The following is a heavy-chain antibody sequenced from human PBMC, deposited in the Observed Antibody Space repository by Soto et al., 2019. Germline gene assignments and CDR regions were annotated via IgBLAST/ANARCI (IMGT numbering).Heavy chain of an antibody. D-gene: IGHD3-16*01. CDR3: ARRYGGNFDY. J-gene: IGHJ4*02. CDR1: GGSISSYS. Sequence: QVQLQESGPGLVKPSETLSLTCTVSGGSISSYSWSWIRQPPGKGLEWIGYIYYSGSTNYNPSLKRRVTRSVDTSKNQFSLKLSSVTAADTAVYYCARRYGGNFDYWGQGTLVTVSS. CDR2: IYYSGST. V-gene: IGHV4-59*01.